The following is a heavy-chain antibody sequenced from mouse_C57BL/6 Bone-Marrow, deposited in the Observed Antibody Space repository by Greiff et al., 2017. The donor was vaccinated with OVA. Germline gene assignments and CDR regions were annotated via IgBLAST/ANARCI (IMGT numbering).Heavy chain of an antibody. Sequence: DVQVVESGAGLVKPGGSLKLSCAASGFTFSSYAMSWVRQTPEKRLEWVAYISSGGDYIYYADNVKGRFTISRDNARNTLYLQMSSLKSEDTAMYYCTRLVDAMDYWGQGTSVTVSS. CDR3: TRLVDAMDY. J-gene: IGHJ4*01. CDR1: GFTFSSYA. D-gene: IGHD1-1*01. V-gene: IGHV5-9-1*02. CDR2: ISSGGDYI.